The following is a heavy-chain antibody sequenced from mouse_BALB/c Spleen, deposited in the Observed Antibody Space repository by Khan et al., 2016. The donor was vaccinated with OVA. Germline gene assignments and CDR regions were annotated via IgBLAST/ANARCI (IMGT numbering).Heavy chain of an antibody. D-gene: IGHD2-4*01. CDR2: IWSGGTT. J-gene: IGHJ3*01. CDR1: GFSLTTYG. CDR3: ARNYDYDEGLAY. Sequence: QVQLQQSGPGLVQPSQSLSITCTVSGFSLTTYGVHWVRQSPGKGLEWLGVIWSGGTTDYSAAFISRLSITKDNSKSRVFFKRNSLQANDTAIYYCARNYDYDEGLAYWGQGTLVTVSA. V-gene: IGHV2-2*02.